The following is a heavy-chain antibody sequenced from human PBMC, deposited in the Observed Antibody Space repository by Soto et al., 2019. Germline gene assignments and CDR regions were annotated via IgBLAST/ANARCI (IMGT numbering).Heavy chain of an antibody. CDR1: GFTFAHYA. D-gene: IGHD6-19*01. CDR2: IDGPTTNT. Sequence: GGSLRLSCAASGFTFAHYAMMWARQAPGRGLEWVSTIDGPTTNTHYIDSVKCRIFISTDNAINTVYLQMNGLRAEDTAVYYCVTWLSAHFDYWGRGTLVTVSS. CDR3: VTWLSAHFDY. J-gene: IGHJ4*02. V-gene: IGHV3-23*05.